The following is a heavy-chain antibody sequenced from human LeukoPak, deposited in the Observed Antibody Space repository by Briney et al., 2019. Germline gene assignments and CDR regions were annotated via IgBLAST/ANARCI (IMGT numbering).Heavy chain of an antibody. V-gene: IGHV4-39*07. J-gene: IGHJ4*02. Sequence: PSETLSLTCTVSGGSISSSSRYWGWIRQPPGKGLEWIGSIYYSGTTYYGPSLKSRVTISVDTSKNQFSLKLSSVTAADTAVYYCATTTIRLGYWGQGTLVTVSS. CDR1: GGSISSSSRY. CDR2: IYYSGTT. D-gene: IGHD1-26*01. CDR3: ATTTIRLGY.